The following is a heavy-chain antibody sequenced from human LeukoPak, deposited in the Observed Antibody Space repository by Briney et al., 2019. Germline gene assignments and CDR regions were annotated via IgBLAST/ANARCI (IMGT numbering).Heavy chain of an antibody. J-gene: IGHJ6*03. CDR3: ARRSGDYDFWSGYNYYYMDV. Sequence: ASVKVSCKASGGTFSSYAISWVRQAPGQGLEWMGWISAYNGNTNYAQKLQGRVTMTTDTSTSTAYMELRSLRSDDTAVYYCARRSGDYDFWSGYNYYYMDVWGKGTRVTVSS. CDR1: GGTFSSYA. D-gene: IGHD3-3*01. V-gene: IGHV1-18*01. CDR2: ISAYNGNT.